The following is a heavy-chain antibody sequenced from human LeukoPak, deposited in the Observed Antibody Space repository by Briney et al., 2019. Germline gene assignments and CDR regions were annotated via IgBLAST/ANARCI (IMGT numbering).Heavy chain of an antibody. J-gene: IGHJ4*02. CDR1: GFTFSSYA. CDR3: AREYDY. CDR2: ISYDGSNK. Sequence: GGSLRLSCAASGFTFSSYAMHWVRQAPGKGLEWVAVISYDGSNKYYADSVKGRFTISRDNSKNTLYLQMNSLRAEDTAVYYCAREYDYWGQGTLVTVSS. V-gene: IGHV3-30-3*01.